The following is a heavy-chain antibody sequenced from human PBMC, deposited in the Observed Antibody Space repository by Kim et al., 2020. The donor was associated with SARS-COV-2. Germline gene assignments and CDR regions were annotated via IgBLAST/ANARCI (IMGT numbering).Heavy chain of an antibody. Sequence: GGSLRLSCAASGFTFSSYGMHWVRQAPGKGLEWVAVISYDGSNKYYADSVKGRFTISRDNSKNTLYLQMNSLRAEDTAVYYCAKDPHSSSGYYGVDYWGQGTLVTVSS. CDR3: AKDPHSSSGYYGVDY. V-gene: IGHV3-30*18. J-gene: IGHJ4*02. CDR1: GFTFSSYG. CDR2: ISYDGSNK. D-gene: IGHD3-22*01.